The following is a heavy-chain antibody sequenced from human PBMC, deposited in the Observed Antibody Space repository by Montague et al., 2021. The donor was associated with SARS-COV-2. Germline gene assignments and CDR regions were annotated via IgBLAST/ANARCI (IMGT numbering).Heavy chain of an antibody. CDR3: ARHMGHVLVSVTGANWFDP. V-gene: IGHV4-4*02. CDR2: IHHTGIT. J-gene: IGHJ5*02. CDR1: GASVTSINW. Sequence: SETLSLTCAVSGASVTSINWWSWVRQPPGRGLEWIAEIHHTGITNFNPSLRSRVSISLDTSKNQFSLKLNSVTAADTAIYYCARHMGHVLVSVTGANWFDPWGQGTLVTVSS. D-gene: IGHD5/OR15-5a*01.